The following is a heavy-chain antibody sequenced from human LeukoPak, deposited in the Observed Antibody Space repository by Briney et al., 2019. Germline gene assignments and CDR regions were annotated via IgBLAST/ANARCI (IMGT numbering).Heavy chain of an antibody. Sequence: GGSLRLSCATSGFTFSTSWMHWVRQAPGKGLVWVSRISGDGTTTTYADSVKGRFTISRDNAKNTLFLQMNSLRVDDTAVYYCTRVRSSSWYDYWGQGAPVTVSS. CDR3: TRVRSSSWYDY. J-gene: IGHJ4*02. D-gene: IGHD6-13*01. CDR2: ISGDGTTT. V-gene: IGHV3-74*01. CDR1: GFTFSTSW.